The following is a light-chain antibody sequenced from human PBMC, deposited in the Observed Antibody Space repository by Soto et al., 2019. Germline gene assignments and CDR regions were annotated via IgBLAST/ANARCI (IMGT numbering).Light chain of an antibody. V-gene: IGLV2-14*01. J-gene: IGLJ2*01. Sequence: QSALTQPASVSGSLGQSITISCTGTSSDVGGYNYVSWYQHHPGKDPKVVIFEVTKRPSGVSSRFSGSKSGNTASLTVPGLQAEDEGDYYCSSFTSSSTVLFGGGTKLTVL. CDR3: SSFTSSSTVL. CDR1: SSDVGGYNY. CDR2: EVT.